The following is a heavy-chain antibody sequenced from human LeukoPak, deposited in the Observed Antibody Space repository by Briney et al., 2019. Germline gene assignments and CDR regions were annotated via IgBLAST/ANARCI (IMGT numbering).Heavy chain of an antibody. J-gene: IGHJ4*02. Sequence: ASVQVSCKASGYTFTSYYMHWVRQAPGQGLEWMGIINPSGGSTSYAQKFQGRVTMTRDTSTSTVYMELSSLRSEDTAVYYCARSSRITMIVVVTKGGFDYWGQGTLVTVSS. CDR1: GYTFTSYY. CDR3: ARSSRITMIVVVTKGGFDY. D-gene: IGHD3-22*01. V-gene: IGHV1-46*01. CDR2: INPSGGST.